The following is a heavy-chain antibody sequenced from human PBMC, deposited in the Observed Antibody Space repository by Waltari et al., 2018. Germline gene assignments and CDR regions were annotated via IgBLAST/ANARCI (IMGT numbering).Heavy chain of an antibody. CDR2: VFSNGSV. V-gene: IGHV4-61*02. CDR1: GAAINTVSLF. CDR3: ARDTGYSKSLCDH. Sequence: QVQLQESGPGLVKPSQTLSLTCPVSGAAINTVSLFWSWIRQPAGKGLEWIGRVFSNGSVDYNPSLRSRVTISRDTSRNEFSLKLRSVTAADTAFYYCARDTGYSKSLCDHWGPGTQVIVSS. D-gene: IGHD4-4*01. J-gene: IGHJ4*02.